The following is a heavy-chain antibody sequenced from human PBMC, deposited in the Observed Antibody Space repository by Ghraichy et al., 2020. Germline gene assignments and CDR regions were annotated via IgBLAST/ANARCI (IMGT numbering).Heavy chain of an antibody. D-gene: IGHD1-14*01. CDR2: IYYSGST. J-gene: IGHJ5*02. CDR3: ARLTVGGNWFDP. Sequence: SETLSLTCTVSGGSISSGGYYWSWIRQQPGKGLEWIGYIYYSGSTYYNPSLKSRVTISVDTSKNQFSLKLSSVTAADTAVYYCARLTVGGNWFDPWGQGTLVTVSS. CDR1: GGSISSGGYY. V-gene: IGHV4-31*03.